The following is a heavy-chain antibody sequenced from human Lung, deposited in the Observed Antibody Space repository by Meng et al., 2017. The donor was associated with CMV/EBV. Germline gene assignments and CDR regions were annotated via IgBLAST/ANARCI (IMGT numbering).Heavy chain of an antibody. V-gene: IGHV4-34*01. CDR2: INHSGST. D-gene: IGHD6-13*01. Sequence: SETLSLXXAVYGGSFSGYYWSWIRQPPGKGLEWIGEINHSGSTNYNPSLKSRVTISVDTSKNQFSLKLSSVTAADTAVYYCARAVAAAEWFDPWGQGTLVTVSS. CDR1: GGSFSGYY. J-gene: IGHJ5*02. CDR3: ARAVAAAEWFDP.